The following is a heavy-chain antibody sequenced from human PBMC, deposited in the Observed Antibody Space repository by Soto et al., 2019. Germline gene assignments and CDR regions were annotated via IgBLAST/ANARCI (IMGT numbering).Heavy chain of an antibody. V-gene: IGHV3-15*07. CDR1: GFTFSNAW. CDR3: TSLVVSPYYYYYGMDV. D-gene: IGHD3-22*01. Sequence: GGSLRLSCAASGFTFSNAWMNWVRQAPGKGLKWVGRIKNKTDGGTTDYAAPVKGRFTISRDDSKNTLYLQMNSLKTEDTAVYYCTSLVVSPYYYYYGMDVWGQGTTVTVSS. CDR2: IKNKTDGGTT. J-gene: IGHJ6*02.